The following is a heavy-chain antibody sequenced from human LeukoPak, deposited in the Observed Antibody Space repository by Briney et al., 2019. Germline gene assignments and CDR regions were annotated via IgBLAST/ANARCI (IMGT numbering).Heavy chain of an antibody. CDR1: GGTFSSYA. Sequence: ASVKVSCKASGGTFSSYAINWVRQATGQGLEWMGWMNPNSGNTGYAQKFQGRVTMTRNTSISTAYMELSSLRSEDTAVYYCARGRQSMDVWGQGTTVTVSS. CDR3: ARGRQSMDV. CDR2: MNPNSGNT. J-gene: IGHJ6*02. V-gene: IGHV1-8*02.